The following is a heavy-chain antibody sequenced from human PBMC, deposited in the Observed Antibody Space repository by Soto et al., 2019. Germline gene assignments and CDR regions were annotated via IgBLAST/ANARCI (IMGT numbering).Heavy chain of an antibody. D-gene: IGHD3-3*01. Sequence: QVQLQESGPGLVKPSQTLSLTCTVSGGSISSGGYYWSWIRQYPGTGLEWIGNINYSGSTYYNPSLKRRVTMSVDTSKNQFSLKLTSVTAADTAVYYCARDFGKGWFDPWGQGTLVTVSS. CDR2: INYSGST. CDR1: GGSISSGGYY. V-gene: IGHV4-31*03. J-gene: IGHJ5*02. CDR3: ARDFGKGWFDP.